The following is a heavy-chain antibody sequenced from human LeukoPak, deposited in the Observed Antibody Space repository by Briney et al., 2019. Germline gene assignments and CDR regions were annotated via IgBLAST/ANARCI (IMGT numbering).Heavy chain of an antibody. CDR3: AREMYYYDSSGYYPSDY. CDR1: GYTFTGYY. CDR2: INPNSGGT. Sequence: ASVKVSCKASGYTFTGYYMHWVRQAPGQGLEWMGRINPNSGGTNYAQKFQGRVTMTRDPSISTAYMELSRLRSDDTAVYYCAREMYYYDSSGYYPSDYWGQGTLVTVSS. D-gene: IGHD3-22*01. J-gene: IGHJ4*02. V-gene: IGHV1-2*06.